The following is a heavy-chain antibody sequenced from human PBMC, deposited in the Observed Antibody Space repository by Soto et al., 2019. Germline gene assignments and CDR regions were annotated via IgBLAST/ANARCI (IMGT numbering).Heavy chain of an antibody. CDR3: VRARRLRLDY. D-gene: IGHD3-16*01. Sequence: GWSLRLSCAASGFTFSSYAMHWVRQAPGKGLEWVAVISYDGSNKYYADSVKVRFTISRDNSKNTLYLQMNSLRAEDTAVYYCVRARRLRLDYWGQGTLVTVSS. CDR2: ISYDGSNK. J-gene: IGHJ4*02. V-gene: IGHV3-30-3*01. CDR1: GFTFSSYA.